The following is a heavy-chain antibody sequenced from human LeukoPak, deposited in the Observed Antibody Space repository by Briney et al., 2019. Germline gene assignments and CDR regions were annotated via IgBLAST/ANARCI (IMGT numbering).Heavy chain of an antibody. Sequence: GGSLRLSCAASGFTFSSYTMHWVRQAPGKGLEWVSSISSGSLNIYYADSVKGRFTISRDNARNSLYLQLNSLRAEDTSVYYCARDLSIRYFDYWGQGTLVTVSS. D-gene: IGHD2/OR15-2a*01. CDR2: ISSGSLNI. J-gene: IGHJ4*02. CDR1: GFTFSSYT. CDR3: ARDLSIRYFDY. V-gene: IGHV3-21*01.